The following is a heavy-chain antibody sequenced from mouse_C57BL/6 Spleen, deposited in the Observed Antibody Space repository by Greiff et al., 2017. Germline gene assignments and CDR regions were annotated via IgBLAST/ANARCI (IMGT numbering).Heavy chain of an antibody. D-gene: IGHD2-10*01. Sequence: QVQLQQPGAELVKPGASVKLSCKASGYTFTSYWMHWVKQRPGRGLEWIGRIDPNSGGTKYNEKFKSKGTLTVDKPSSTAYMQLSSRTSEDSAVYYCARCPYYGNLYSMDYWGQGTSVTVSS. CDR3: ARCPYYGNLYSMDY. CDR2: IDPNSGGT. CDR1: GYTFTSYW. V-gene: IGHV1-72*01. J-gene: IGHJ4*01.